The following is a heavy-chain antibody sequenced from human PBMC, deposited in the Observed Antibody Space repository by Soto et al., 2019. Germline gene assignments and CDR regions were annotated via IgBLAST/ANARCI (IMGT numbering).Heavy chain of an antibody. CDR2: IYYSGST. CDR3: ARDHYVYDILTGYGYYYGMDV. V-gene: IGHV4-30-4*01. CDR1: GGSISSGDYY. Sequence: SETLSLTCTVSGGSISSGDYYWSWIRQPPGKGLEWIGYIYYSGSTYYNTSLKSRVTISVDRSKNQFSLKLSSVTAADTAVYYCARDHYVYDILTGYGYYYGMDVWGQGTTVTVSS. J-gene: IGHJ6*02. D-gene: IGHD3-9*01.